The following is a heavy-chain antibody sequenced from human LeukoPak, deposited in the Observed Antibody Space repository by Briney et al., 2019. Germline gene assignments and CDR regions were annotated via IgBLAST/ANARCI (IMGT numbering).Heavy chain of an antibody. J-gene: IGHJ4*02. D-gene: IGHD2-15*01. CDR2: VSSGGGSI. V-gene: IGHV3-48*03. Sequence: GGSLRLSCAASGFSFTYEMNWVRPAPGKGREWVSSVSSGGGSIYYTDPVTGRFTISKDNGKNSLYLQMHSLRAEDTAVYYCARAGDRYCSCGSCYSDYWGQGTLVTVSS. CDR1: GFSFTYE. CDR3: ARAGDRYCSCGSCYSDY.